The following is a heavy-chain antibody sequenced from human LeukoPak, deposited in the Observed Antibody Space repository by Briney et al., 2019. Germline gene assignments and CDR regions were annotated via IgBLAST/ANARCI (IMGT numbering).Heavy chain of an antibody. CDR1: GGSISSYY. D-gene: IGHD3-10*01. J-gene: IGHJ4*02. Sequence: SETLSLTCTVSGGSISSYYWSWIRQPPGKGLEWIGYIYYSGSTNYNPSLKSRVTISVDTSKNQFSLKLSSVTAADTAVYYCARYGWAYYFDYWGQGTLVTVSP. CDR2: IYYSGST. CDR3: ARYGWAYYFDY. V-gene: IGHV4-59*01.